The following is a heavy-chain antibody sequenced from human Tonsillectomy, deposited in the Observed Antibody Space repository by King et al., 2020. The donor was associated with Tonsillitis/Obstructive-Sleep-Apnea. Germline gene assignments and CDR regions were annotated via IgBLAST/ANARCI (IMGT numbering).Heavy chain of an antibody. CDR1: MC. D-gene: IGHD3-3*01. CDR3: VRLPNAFCIGYDDF. J-gene: IGHJ4*02. Sequence: MCVSWIRQHPGKALEWLALIDWDDDKYYSTSLKTRLTISKDTSKNQVVLNITNMDPVETATYYCVRLPNAFCIGYDDFWGKATLVTF. V-gene: IGHV2-70*13. CDR2: IDWDDDK.